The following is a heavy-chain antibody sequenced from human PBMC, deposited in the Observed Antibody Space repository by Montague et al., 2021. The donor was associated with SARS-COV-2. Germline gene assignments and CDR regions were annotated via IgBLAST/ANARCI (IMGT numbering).Heavy chain of an antibody. D-gene: IGHD2-2*01. CDR3: ANVRRTQLLGGTLYDGLDV. J-gene: IGHJ6*02. Sequence: SETLSLTCTVSGGSISSNYWSWIRQPPGKGLQWIGYISYSGSTNYNPSLKSRVTISVDTSKNQFSLRLSSVTAADTAVYYCANVRRTQLLGGTLYDGLDVWGQGTTVTVSS. V-gene: IGHV4-59*01. CDR2: ISYSGST. CDR1: GGSISSNY.